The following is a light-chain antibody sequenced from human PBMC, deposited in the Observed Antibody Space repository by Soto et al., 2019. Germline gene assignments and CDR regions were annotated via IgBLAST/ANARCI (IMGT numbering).Light chain of an antibody. CDR2: DAS. J-gene: IGKJ5*01. CDR1: QSVSRS. Sequence: ENVLTQSPATLSLSPGERATLSCRASQSVSRSLAWYQQKPGQAPRLLIYDASNRATGIPARFSGSGSGTDFTLTISSLEPEDFAVYYCQQYNNWPRITFGQGTRLEIK. V-gene: IGKV3-11*01. CDR3: QQYNNWPRIT.